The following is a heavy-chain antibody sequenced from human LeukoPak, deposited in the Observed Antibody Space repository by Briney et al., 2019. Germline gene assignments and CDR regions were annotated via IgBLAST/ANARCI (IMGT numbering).Heavy chain of an antibody. D-gene: IGHD3-3*01. Sequence: SSETLSLTCTVSGGTISSSSYYWGRIRQPPGKGLEWTGSIYYSGSTYYNPSLKSRVTISVDTSKNQFSLKLSSVTAADTAVYYCARRNYDFWSGYYTDAFDIWGQGTMVTVSS. J-gene: IGHJ3*02. CDR2: IYYSGST. CDR1: GGTISSSSYY. CDR3: ARRNYDFWSGYYTDAFDI. V-gene: IGHV4-39*01.